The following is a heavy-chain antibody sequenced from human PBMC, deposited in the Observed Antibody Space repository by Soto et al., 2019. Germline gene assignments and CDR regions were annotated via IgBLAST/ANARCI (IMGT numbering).Heavy chain of an antibody. CDR3: AKDDLPKNIVVVPAAMGLDYYYYGMDV. Sequence: GGSLRLSCAASGFTFSSYGMHWVRQAPGKGLEWVAVISYDGSNKYYADSVKGRFTISRDNSKNTLYLQMNSLRAEDTAVYYCAKDDLPKNIVVVPAAMGLDYYYYGMDVWGQGTTVTVSS. V-gene: IGHV3-30*18. CDR1: GFTFSSYG. J-gene: IGHJ6*02. D-gene: IGHD2-2*01. CDR2: ISYDGSNK.